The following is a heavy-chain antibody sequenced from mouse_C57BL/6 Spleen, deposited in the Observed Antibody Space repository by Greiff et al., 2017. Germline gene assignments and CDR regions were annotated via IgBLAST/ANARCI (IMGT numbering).Heavy chain of an antibody. V-gene: IGHV1-26*01. D-gene: IGHD1-1*01. Sequence: VQLQQSGPELVKPGASVKISCKASGYTFTDYYMNWVKQSHGKSLEWIGDINPNNGGTSYNQKFKGKATLTVDKSSSTAYMELRSLTSEDSAVYYCARWDTTVLDYWGQGTTLTVSS. J-gene: IGHJ2*01. CDR2: INPNNGGT. CDR3: ARWDTTVLDY. CDR1: GYTFTDYY.